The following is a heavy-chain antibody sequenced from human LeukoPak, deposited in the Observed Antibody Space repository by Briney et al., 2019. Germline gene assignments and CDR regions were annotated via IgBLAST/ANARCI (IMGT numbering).Heavy chain of an antibody. Sequence: KVGESLKISCKGSGYSFPSYWIGWVRQMPGKGLEWMGIIYPGDSDTRYSPSFQGQVTISADKSISTAYLQWSSLKASDTAMYYCARHDGGYCSGGRCYFNWFDPWGQGTLVTVSS. D-gene: IGHD2-15*01. V-gene: IGHV5-51*01. CDR2: IYPGDSDT. CDR3: ARHDGGYCSGGRCYFNWFDP. J-gene: IGHJ5*02. CDR1: GYSFPSYW.